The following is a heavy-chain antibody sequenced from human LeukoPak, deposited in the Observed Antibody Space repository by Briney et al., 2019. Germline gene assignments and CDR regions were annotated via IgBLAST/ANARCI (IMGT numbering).Heavy chain of an antibody. J-gene: IGHJ4*02. CDR1: GGPISSSSYY. CDR2: IYYSGST. Sequence: PSETLSLTCTVSGGPISSSSYYWGWIRQPPGKGLEWIGSIYYSGSTYYNPSLKSRVTISVDTSKNQFSLKLSSVTAADTAVYYCATPGIVGASGVDYWGQGTLVTVSS. V-gene: IGHV4-39*01. CDR3: ATPGIVGASGVDY. D-gene: IGHD1-26*01.